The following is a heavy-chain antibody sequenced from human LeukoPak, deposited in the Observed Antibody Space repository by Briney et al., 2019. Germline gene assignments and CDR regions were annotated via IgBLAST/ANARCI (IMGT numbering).Heavy chain of an antibody. V-gene: IGHV3-7*01. Sequence: GGSLRLSCAASGFTFSSYWMSWVRQAPGKGLEWVANIKQDGSEKYYVDSVKGRFTISRYNAKNSLYLQMNRLRAEDTAVYYCARGEQWLVWVYFDYWGQGTLVTVSS. J-gene: IGHJ4*02. CDR1: GFTFSSYW. D-gene: IGHD6-19*01. CDR3: ARGEQWLVWVYFDY. CDR2: IKQDGSEK.